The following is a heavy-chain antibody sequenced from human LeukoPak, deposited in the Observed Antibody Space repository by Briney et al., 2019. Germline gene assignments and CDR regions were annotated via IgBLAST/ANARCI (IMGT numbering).Heavy chain of an antibody. CDR3: ARVGKWELEADAFDI. CDR1: GYSFTSYW. Sequence: GESLQISCKGSGYSFTSYWIGWVRQMPGKGLEWMGIIYPGDSDTRYSPSFQGQVTISADKSISTAYLQWSSLKASDTAMYYCARVGKWELEADAFDIWGQGTMVTVSS. V-gene: IGHV5-51*01. CDR2: IYPGDSDT. J-gene: IGHJ3*02. D-gene: IGHD1-26*01.